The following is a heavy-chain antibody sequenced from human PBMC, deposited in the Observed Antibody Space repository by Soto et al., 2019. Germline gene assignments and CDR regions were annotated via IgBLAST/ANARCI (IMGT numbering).Heavy chain of an antibody. CDR3: ARNHVGYCSGGSCYDYYYGMDV. V-gene: IGHV4-59*01. CDR2: IYYSGST. Sequence: PSETVSLTCTVSGGSISSYYWSWIRQPPGKGLEWIGYIYYSGSTNYNPSLKSRVTISVDTSKNQFSLKLSSVTAADTAVYYCARNHVGYCSGGSCYDYYYGMDVWGQGTTVTVS. D-gene: IGHD2-15*01. CDR1: GGSISSYY. J-gene: IGHJ6*02.